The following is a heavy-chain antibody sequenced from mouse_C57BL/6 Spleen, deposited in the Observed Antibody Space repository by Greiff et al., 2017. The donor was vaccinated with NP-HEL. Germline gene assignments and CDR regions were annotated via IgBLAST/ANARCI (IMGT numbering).Heavy chain of an antibody. CDR2: IYPRDGST. CDR1: GYTFTSYD. Sequence: QVQLQQSGPELVKPGASVKLSCKASGYTFTSYDINWVKQRPGQGLEWIGWIYPRDGSTKYNEKFKGKATLTVDTSSSTAYMDLYSLTSDDAAVYFCARSGVVGWFAYWGQGTLVTVSA. J-gene: IGHJ3*01. CDR3: ARSGVVGWFAY. V-gene: IGHV1-85*01. D-gene: IGHD1-1*02.